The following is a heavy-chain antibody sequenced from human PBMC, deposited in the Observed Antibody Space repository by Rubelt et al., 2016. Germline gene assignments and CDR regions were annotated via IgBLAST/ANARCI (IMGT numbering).Heavy chain of an antibody. Sequence: EVQLVQSGAEVKKPGESLRISCKGSGYSFTSYWISWVRQMPGKGLEWMGRIDPSDSYPNYSPSFQGNVTISADKSISTAYLQWSSLKASDNAVYYCARHGELLWFGESSDDYWGQGTLVTVSS. CDR1: GYSFTSYW. J-gene: IGHJ4*02. CDR2: IDPSDSYP. D-gene: IGHD3-10*01. V-gene: IGHV5-10-1*01. CDR3: ARHGELLWFGESSDDY.